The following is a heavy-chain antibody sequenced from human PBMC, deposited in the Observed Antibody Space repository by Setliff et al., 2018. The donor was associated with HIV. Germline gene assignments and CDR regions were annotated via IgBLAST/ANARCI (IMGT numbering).Heavy chain of an antibody. D-gene: IGHD5-12*01. CDR3: ARLPRGPWRWDY. CDR1: GGSIGVDC. Sequence: SETLSLTCTVSGGSIGVDCWSWIRQPPGKGLEWIGYIYSNGITRYNPSLKSRVTISLDASKIEFSLTLKSVTAADTAIYYCARLPRGPWRWDYWGQGMLVTVSS. CDR2: IYSNGIT. V-gene: IGHV4-4*09. J-gene: IGHJ4*02.